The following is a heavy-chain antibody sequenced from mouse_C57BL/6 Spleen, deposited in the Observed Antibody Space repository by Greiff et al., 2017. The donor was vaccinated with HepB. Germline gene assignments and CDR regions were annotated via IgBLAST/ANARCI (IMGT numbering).Heavy chain of an antibody. V-gene: IGHV1-52*01. CDR2: IDPSDSET. CDR1: GYTFTSYW. CDR3: ARVGSNNYAMDY. D-gene: IGHD4-1*01. J-gene: IGHJ4*01. Sequence: QVQLQQPGAELVRPGSSVKLSCKASGYTFTSYWMHWVKQRPIQGLEWIGKIDPSDSETHYNQKFKDKATLTVDKSSSTAYMQLSSLASEDSAVYYCARVGSNNYAMDYWGQGTSVTVSS.